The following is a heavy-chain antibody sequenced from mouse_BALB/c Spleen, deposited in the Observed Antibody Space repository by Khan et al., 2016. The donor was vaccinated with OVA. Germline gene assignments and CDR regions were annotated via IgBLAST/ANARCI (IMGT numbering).Heavy chain of an antibody. CDR2: IYPGNGDT. CDR1: GYSFTSYN. D-gene: IGHD1-1*01. J-gene: IGHJ2*01. CDR3: ARPVNYYGSRIYYFDY. Sequence: QVQLKQSGAELVKPGASVKMSCKASGYSFTSYNMHWVKQTPGQGLEWIGAIYPGNGDTSYNQKFKGKATLTADKSSSTAYMQLSSLTSEDSAVYYCARPVNYYGSRIYYFDYWGQGTTLTVSS. V-gene: IGHV1-12*01.